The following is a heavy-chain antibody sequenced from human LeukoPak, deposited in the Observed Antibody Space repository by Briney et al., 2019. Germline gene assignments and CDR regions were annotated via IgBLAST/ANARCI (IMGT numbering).Heavy chain of an antibody. D-gene: IGHD3-16*01. V-gene: IGHV4-4*02. CDR2: IYHSGST. Sequence: SETLSLTCAVSGGSISSSNWWSWVRQPPGKGLEWIGEIYHSGSTNYNPSLKSRVTISVDKSKNQFSLKLSSVTAADTALYYCARTLGVRFGPFDYWGQGTLVTVSS. CDR3: ARTLGVRFGPFDY. CDR1: GGSISSSNW. J-gene: IGHJ4*02.